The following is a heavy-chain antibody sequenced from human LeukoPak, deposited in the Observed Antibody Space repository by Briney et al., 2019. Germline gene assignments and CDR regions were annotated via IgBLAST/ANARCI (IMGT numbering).Heavy chain of an antibody. CDR2: MNGDGIST. Sequence: GGSLRLSCTTSGFTFVNYWIHWVRQVPGKGLEWVSRMNGDGISTNFADSVKGRFTMSRDNAKSTVYLQMSSLRVEDTAVYYCAKDYVSGDGYWDFDYWGQGTLVTVSS. D-gene: IGHD5-24*01. CDR1: GFTFVNYW. V-gene: IGHV3-74*01. CDR3: AKDYVSGDGYWDFDY. J-gene: IGHJ4*02.